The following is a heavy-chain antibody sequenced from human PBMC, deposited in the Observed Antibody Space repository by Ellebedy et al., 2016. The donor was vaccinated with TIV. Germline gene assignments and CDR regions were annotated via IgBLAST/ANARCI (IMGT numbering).Heavy chain of an antibody. CDR1: GYTFTGYY. Sequence: AASVKVSCKASGYTFTGYYMHWVRQAPGQGLEWMGWINPNSGGTNDAQKFQGWVTMTRDTSISTAYMELSRLRSDDTAVYYCASVSVAAPSGWFDPWGQGTLVTVST. CDR2: INPNSGGT. CDR3: ASVSVAAPSGWFDP. J-gene: IGHJ5*02. V-gene: IGHV1-2*04. D-gene: IGHD6-19*01.